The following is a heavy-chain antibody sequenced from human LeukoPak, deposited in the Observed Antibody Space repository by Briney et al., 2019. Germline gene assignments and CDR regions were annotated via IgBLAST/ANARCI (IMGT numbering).Heavy chain of an antibody. CDR2: IYYSGST. D-gene: IGHD2-15*01. J-gene: IGHJ4*02. CDR1: GGSISSSSYS. Sequence: PSETLSLTCTVSGGSISSSSYSWGWIRQPPGKGLEWIGSIYYSGSTYYNPSLKSRVTISVDTSKNQSSLKLSSVTAADTAVYYCARLGYCSGGSCYYFDYWGQGTLVTVSS. V-gene: IGHV4-39*01. CDR3: ARLGYCSGGSCYYFDY.